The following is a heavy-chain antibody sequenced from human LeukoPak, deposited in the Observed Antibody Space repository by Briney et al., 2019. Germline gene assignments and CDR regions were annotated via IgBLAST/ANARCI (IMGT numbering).Heavy chain of an antibody. V-gene: IGHV3-33*08. CDR3: ARGGRNDAFDI. Sequence: GRSLRLSCAASGFTFSSYAMHWVRQAPGKGLEWVAVIWYDGNNKYYADSVKGRFTISRDNSKNTLYLQMNSLRAEDTAVYYCARGGRNDAFDIWGQGTMVTVSS. CDR1: GFTFSSYA. D-gene: IGHD1-14*01. J-gene: IGHJ3*02. CDR2: IWYDGNNK.